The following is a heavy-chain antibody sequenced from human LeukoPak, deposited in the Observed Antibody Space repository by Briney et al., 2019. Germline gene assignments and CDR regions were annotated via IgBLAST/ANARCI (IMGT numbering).Heavy chain of an antibody. CDR1: GGSFSGYY. V-gene: IGHV4-34*01. D-gene: IGHD3-22*01. J-gene: IGHJ5*02. Sequence: SSETLSLTCAVYGGSFSGYYWSWIRQPPGKGLEWIGEINHSGSTNHNPSLKSRVTISVDTSKNQFSLKLSSVTAADTAVYYCAREEDYYDSSGYYSNLWGQGTLVTVSS. CDR2: INHSGST. CDR3: AREEDYYDSSGYYSNL.